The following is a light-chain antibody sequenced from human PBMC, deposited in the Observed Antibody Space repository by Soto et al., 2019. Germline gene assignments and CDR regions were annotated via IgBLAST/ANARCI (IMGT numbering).Light chain of an antibody. V-gene: IGKV3-11*01. J-gene: IGKJ5*01. CDR1: QNIASY. CDR2: DAS. CDR3: LHRMNWPLT. Sequence: ENVLTQSPRTLSLTPGERATLSCMGMQNIASYLSWYQQKPGQAPRLLIYDASNRATGIPARFSGSGSETDFTLTISSLEPEDFAVYFCLHRMNWPLTFGQGTRLEIK.